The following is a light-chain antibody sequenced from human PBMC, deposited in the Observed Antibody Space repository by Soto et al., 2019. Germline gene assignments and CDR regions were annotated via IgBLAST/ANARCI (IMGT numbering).Light chain of an antibody. Sequence: ERVMTQSPATLSVSPGDRATLSCRASQSVSTNLAWYQQKPGQAPRLLIQAASTRATGIPARFSGSGSGTEFTLTISSLQSEDFAVYYCQHYHNWPWTFGQGTDVKI. CDR3: QHYHNWPWT. CDR1: QSVSTN. J-gene: IGKJ1*01. V-gene: IGKV3-15*01. CDR2: AAS.